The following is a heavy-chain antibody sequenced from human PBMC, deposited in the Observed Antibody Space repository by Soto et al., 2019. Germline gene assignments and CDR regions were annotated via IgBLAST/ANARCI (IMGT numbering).Heavy chain of an antibody. CDR1: GDTISISSYY. Sequence: SETLSLTCTVSGDTISISSYYWGWISQPPGKGLEWIGSIYYSGSTYYNPSLKSRVTISVDTSKNQFSLRLSSVTSADTAVYYCARGVYLSLVRTGWFDPWGQGTLVTVSS. CDR2: IYYSGST. J-gene: IGHJ5*02. CDR3: ARGVYLSLVRTGWFDP. V-gene: IGHV4-39*07. D-gene: IGHD3-10*01.